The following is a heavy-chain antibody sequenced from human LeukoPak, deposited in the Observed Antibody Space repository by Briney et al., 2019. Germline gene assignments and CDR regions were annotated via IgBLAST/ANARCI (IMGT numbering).Heavy chain of an antibody. Sequence: GGSLRLSCAASGFTFSSYGMHWVRQAPGKGLEWVAFIRYDGSNKYYADSVKGRFTISRDNAKNSLFLQMNSLRAADTAVYYCARCFSGSYSRYFDSWGQGTLVTVSS. CDR3: ARCFSGSYSRYFDS. CDR2: IRYDGSNK. V-gene: IGHV3-30*02. D-gene: IGHD1-26*01. J-gene: IGHJ4*02. CDR1: GFTFSSYG.